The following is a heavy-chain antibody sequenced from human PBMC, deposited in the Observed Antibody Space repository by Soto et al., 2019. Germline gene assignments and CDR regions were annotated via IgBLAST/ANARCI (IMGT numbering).Heavy chain of an antibody. V-gene: IGHV1-8*01. D-gene: IGHD3-9*01. CDR2: MNPNSGNT. CDR3: ARGSGYDILAGPHLNDY. J-gene: IGHJ4*02. CDR1: GYTFTSYD. Sequence: ASVKVACKASGYTFTSYDINWVLQATGQGLEWMGWMNPNSGNTGYAQKFQGRVTMTRNTSISTAYMELSSLRSEDTAVYYCARGSGYDILAGPHLNDYWGQGTLVTVSS.